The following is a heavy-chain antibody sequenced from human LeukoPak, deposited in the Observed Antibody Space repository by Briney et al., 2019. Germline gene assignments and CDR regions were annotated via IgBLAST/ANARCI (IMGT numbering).Heavy chain of an antibody. D-gene: IGHD4-11*01. Sequence: GGSLRLSCAASGFTFSSYSMNWGRQAPGKGLEWVSSISSSSSYIYYADSVKGRFTISRDNAKNSLYLQMNSLRAEDTAVYYCARVDDYSNSLDYWGQGTLVTVSS. V-gene: IGHV3-21*01. CDR1: GFTFSSYS. CDR3: ARVDDYSNSLDY. CDR2: ISSSSSYI. J-gene: IGHJ4*02.